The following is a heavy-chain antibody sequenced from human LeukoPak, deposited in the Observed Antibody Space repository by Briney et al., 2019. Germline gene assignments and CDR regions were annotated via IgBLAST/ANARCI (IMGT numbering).Heavy chain of an antibody. V-gene: IGHV4-59*12. CDR2: IYYSGST. D-gene: IGHD4/OR15-4a*01. CDR1: GGSIIGYY. Sequence: SSETLSLTCTVSGGSIIGYYLSWIRQPPGKGVEWIGSIYYSGSTNYNPSLKSRVTISVETSKNQFSLKLSSVTAADTAVYYCARYANSPYYYYAMDVWGQGTTVTVSS. J-gene: IGHJ6*02. CDR3: ARYANSPYYYYAMDV.